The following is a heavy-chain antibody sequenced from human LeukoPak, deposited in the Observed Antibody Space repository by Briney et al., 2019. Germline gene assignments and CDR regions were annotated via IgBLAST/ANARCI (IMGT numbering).Heavy chain of an antibody. V-gene: IGHV1-24*01. CDR2: FDPEDGET. J-gene: IGHJ4*02. CDR3: ATGAVVPAATLFDY. D-gene: IGHD2-2*01. Sequence: ASVKVSRKVSGYTLTELSMQRVRQAPGKGLEWMGGFDPEDGETIYAQKFQGRVTMTEDTSTDTAYMELSSLRSEDTAVYYCATGAVVPAATLFDYWGQGTLVTVSS. CDR1: GYTLTELS.